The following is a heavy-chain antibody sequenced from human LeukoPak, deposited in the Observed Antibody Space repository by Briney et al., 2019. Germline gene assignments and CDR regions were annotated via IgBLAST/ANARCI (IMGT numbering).Heavy chain of an antibody. Sequence: SETLSLTCAVYGGSFSGYYWSWIRQPPGKGLEWIGEINHSGSTNYNPSLKSRVTISVDTSKNQFSLKLSSVTAADTAVYYCARPGRDGYNYDYWGQGTLVTVSS. CDR1: GGSFSGYY. CDR2: INHSGST. D-gene: IGHD5-24*01. V-gene: IGHV4-34*01. CDR3: ARPGRDGYNYDY. J-gene: IGHJ4*02.